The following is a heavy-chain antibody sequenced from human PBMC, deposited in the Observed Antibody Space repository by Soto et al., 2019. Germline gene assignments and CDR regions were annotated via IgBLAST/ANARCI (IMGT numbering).Heavy chain of an antibody. D-gene: IGHD6-13*01. Sequence: QVQLVESGGGVVQPGGSPRLSCAASGFTFNNYGMHWVRQAPGKGLEWVAVIWNDGSGYYYATPVKGRFTISRDNSKSTLYLQMSSLRAEDTAVYFCARRQISPPTRGAAAARGGMDVWGQGTTVTVSS. CDR2: IWNDGSGY. J-gene: IGHJ6*02. V-gene: IGHV3-33*01. CDR3: ARRQISPPTRGAAAARGGMDV. CDR1: GFTFNNYG.